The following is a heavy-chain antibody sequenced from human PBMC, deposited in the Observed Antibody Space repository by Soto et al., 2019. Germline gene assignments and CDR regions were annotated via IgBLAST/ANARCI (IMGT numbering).Heavy chain of an antibody. J-gene: IGHJ3*02. D-gene: IGHD2-15*01. CDR1: GFTFSSYW. Sequence: GGSLRLSCAASGFTFSSYWMSWVRQAPGKGLEWVANIKQDGSEKYYVDSVKGRFTISRDNAKNSLYLKMNSLRAEDTAVYYFARVSGKFGYCSGGSCYGAFDIWGQGTMVTVSS. CDR2: IKQDGSEK. CDR3: ARVSGKFGYCSGGSCYGAFDI. V-gene: IGHV3-7*01.